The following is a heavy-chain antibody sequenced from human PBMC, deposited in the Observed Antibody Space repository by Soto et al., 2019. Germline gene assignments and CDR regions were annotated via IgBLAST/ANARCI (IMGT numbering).Heavy chain of an antibody. J-gene: IGHJ6*02. V-gene: IGHV4-31*02. CDR2: IYYSGST. D-gene: IGHD3-3*01. CDR3: ARAQYYDFWSGSLHYGMDV. Sequence: SETLSLTCTVSGGSISSGGYYWSWIRQHPGKGLEWIGYIYYSGSTYYNPSLKSRVTISVDTSKNQFSLKLSSVTAADTAVYYCARAQYYDFWSGSLHYGMDVWGQGTTVTVSS. CDR1: GGSISSGGYY.